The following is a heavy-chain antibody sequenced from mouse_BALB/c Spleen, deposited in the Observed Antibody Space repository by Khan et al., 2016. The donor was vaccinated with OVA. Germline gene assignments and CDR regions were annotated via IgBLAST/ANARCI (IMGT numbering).Heavy chain of an antibody. J-gene: IGHJ1*01. CDR1: GYTFTSYM. V-gene: IGHV1-4*01. Sequence: VQLQESGAELARPGASVKMSCKASGYTFTSYMMHWVKQRPGQGLEWIGYINPSNGYTNYNQKFKDKATLTADKSSSKAYMQLSSLPSEDSAVYDCVRSGAYYRYDGYFDVWGAGTTVTVSS. D-gene: IGHD2-14*01. CDR3: VRSGAYYRYDGYFDV. CDR2: INPSNGYT.